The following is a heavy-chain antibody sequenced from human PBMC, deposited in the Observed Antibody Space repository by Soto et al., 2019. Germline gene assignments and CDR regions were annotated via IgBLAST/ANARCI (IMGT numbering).Heavy chain of an antibody. CDR1: GGFISTYY. CDR3: ARDGDGGDAFDI. J-gene: IGHJ3*02. CDR2: IYTTGNT. V-gene: IGHV4-4*07. Sequence: QVQLQASGPGLLKPSETLSLTFTVSGGFISTYYWNWLRQPAGKGLEWIGRIYTTGNTYYNPSLRSRITMSVDTSATRFSLKLTSVTAADTAVYYCARDGDGGDAFDIWGQGTLVTVSS.